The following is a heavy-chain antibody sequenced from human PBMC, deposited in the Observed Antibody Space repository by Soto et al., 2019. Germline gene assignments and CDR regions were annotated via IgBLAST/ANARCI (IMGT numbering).Heavy chain of an antibody. V-gene: IGHV3-21*01. J-gene: IGHJ6*02. D-gene: IGHD3-22*01. CDR1: GFTFSSYS. Sequence: EVQLVESGGGLVKPGGSLRLSCAASGFTFSSYSMNWVRQAPGKGLEWVSSISSSSSYIYYADSVKGRFTISRDNAKNSLYLHMNSLRAEDTAVYYCARVTYYYDSSGYYYLYYYYGMDVSGQGTTVTGSS. CDR2: ISSSSSYI. CDR3: ARVTYYYDSSGYYYLYYYYGMDV.